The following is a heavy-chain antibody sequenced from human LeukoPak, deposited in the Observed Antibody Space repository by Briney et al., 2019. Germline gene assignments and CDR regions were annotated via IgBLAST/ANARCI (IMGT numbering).Heavy chain of an antibody. J-gene: IGHJ4*02. CDR1: GYPFSSYG. CDR3: ASGAYYPFDF. D-gene: IGHD1-26*01. CDR2: ISAYNGHT. Sequence: GASVKVSCKGSGYPFSSYGITWVRHAPGQGLEWVERISAYNGHTRYGQNVQGRVTMTTETSTTTAYLELRNLTSDDTAVYFCASGAYYPFDFWGQGTLVTVSS. V-gene: IGHV1-18*01.